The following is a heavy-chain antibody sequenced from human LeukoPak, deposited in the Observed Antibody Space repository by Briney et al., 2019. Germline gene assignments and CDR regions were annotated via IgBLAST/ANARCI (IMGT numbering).Heavy chain of an antibody. V-gene: IGHV4-4*07. J-gene: IGHJ6*03. Sequence: PSETLSLTRTVSGGSISGSYWSWIRQPAGKGLEWIGRIYTTGSTNYNPSLKSRVTISVDKSKNQFSLKMSSVTAADTAVYYCARGTYGSGSRVYYYYYMDVWGKGTTVTVSS. D-gene: IGHD3-10*01. CDR3: ARGTYGSGSRVYYYYYMDV. CDR2: IYTTGST. CDR1: GGSISGSY.